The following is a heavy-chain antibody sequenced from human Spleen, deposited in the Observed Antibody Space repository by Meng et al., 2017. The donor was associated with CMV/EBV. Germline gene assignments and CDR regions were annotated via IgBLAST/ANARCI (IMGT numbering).Heavy chain of an antibody. D-gene: IGHD1-26*01. CDR3: AREDGSYYYYYGMDV. CDR1: GLTFSSYS. V-gene: IGHV3-21*01. CDR2: ISSSSSYI. Sequence: GESLKISCAASGLTFSSYSMNWVRQAPGKGLEWVSSISSSSSYIYYADSVKGRFTISRNNAKNSLYLQMNSLRAEDTAVYYCAREDGSYYYYYGMDVWGQGTTVTFSS. J-gene: IGHJ6*02.